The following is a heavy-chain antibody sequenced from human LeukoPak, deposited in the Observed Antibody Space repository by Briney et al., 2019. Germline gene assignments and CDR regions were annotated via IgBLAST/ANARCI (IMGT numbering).Heavy chain of an antibody. V-gene: IGHV3-23*01. D-gene: IGHD5-24*01. CDR3: AKKPATIKFPFDI. Sequence: GGSLRLSCVGSGFSFSTYDMGWVRQTPGKGLEWVSAISTTGGYTEDADSVKGRFTISRDNSQNALFLQMHSLRAEDTAVYYCAKKPATIKFPFDIWGQGTLVTLSP. CDR2: ISTTGGYT. CDR1: GFSFSTYD. J-gene: IGHJ4*02.